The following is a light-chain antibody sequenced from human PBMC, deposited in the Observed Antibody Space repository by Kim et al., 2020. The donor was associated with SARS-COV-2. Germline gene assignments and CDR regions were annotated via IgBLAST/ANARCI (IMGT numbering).Light chain of an antibody. CDR3: QVWDSSTRV. CDR2: RDS. CDR1: NIGSKN. J-gene: IGLJ3*02. Sequence: SYELTQPLSVSVALGQTARITCGGNNIGSKNVHWYQQKPGQAPVLVIYRDSNRPSGIPERFSGSNSGNTATLTISRAQAGDEADYYCQVWDSSTRVFGGGTKLTV. V-gene: IGLV3-9*01.